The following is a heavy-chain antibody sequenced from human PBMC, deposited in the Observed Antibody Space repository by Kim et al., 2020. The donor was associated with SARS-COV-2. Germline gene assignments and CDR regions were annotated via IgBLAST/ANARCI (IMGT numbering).Heavy chain of an antibody. Sequence: ASVKVSCKASGYTFTSYAMHWVRQAPGQRLEWMGWINAGNGNTKYSQKFQGRVTITRDTSASTAYMELSSLRSEDTAVYYCAGVQGIYCSSTSCRYGMDVWGQGTTVTVSS. J-gene: IGHJ6*02. D-gene: IGHD2-2*01. CDR3: AGVQGIYCSSTSCRYGMDV. CDR2: INAGNGNT. V-gene: IGHV1-3*01. CDR1: GYTFTSYA.